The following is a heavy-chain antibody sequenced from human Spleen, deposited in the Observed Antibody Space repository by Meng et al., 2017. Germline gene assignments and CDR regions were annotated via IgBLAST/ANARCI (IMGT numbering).Heavy chain of an antibody. D-gene: IGHD3-22*01. CDR1: GYTFTSYD. CDR3: ARTTTNYYDSSGYYYETTFDY. Sequence: ASVKVSCKASGYTFTSYDINWVRQATGQGLEWMGWMNPNSGNTGYAQKFQGRVTITADESTSTAYMELSSLRSEDTAVYYCARTTTNYYDSSGYYYETTFDYWGQGTLVTVSS. CDR2: MNPNSGNT. J-gene: IGHJ4*02. V-gene: IGHV1-8*03.